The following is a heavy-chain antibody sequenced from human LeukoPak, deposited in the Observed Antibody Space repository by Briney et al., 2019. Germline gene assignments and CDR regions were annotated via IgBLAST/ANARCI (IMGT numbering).Heavy chain of an antibody. Sequence: SGGSLRLSCAASGFTFSSYEMNWVRQAPGKGLEWVAYISSRSSATYYADSVKGRFTISRDNAKNSLYLQMNSLRDEDTAVYYCARGTGDPQRFDPWGQGTLVTVSS. CDR2: ISSRSSAT. D-gene: IGHD4-17*01. CDR3: ARGTGDPQRFDP. V-gene: IGHV3-48*03. CDR1: GFTFSSYE. J-gene: IGHJ5*02.